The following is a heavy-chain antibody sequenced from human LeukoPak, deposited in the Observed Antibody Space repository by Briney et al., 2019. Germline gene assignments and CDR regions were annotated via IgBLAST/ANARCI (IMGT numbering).Heavy chain of an antibody. CDR2: IYYSGGP. D-gene: IGHD3-10*01. CDR3: AKYGSGSYYPPRNYYYYYMDV. J-gene: IGHJ6*03. Sequence: SDTLSLTHSVSGRSIRRHYWGLIPPPPGEGPGGVGYIYYSGGPHFKPSLKSRVTLSVDTSKNQFSLKLSSVTAADTAVYYCAKYGSGSYYPPRNYYYYYMDVWGKGTTVTVSS. CDR1: GRSIRRHY. V-gene: IGHV4-59*07.